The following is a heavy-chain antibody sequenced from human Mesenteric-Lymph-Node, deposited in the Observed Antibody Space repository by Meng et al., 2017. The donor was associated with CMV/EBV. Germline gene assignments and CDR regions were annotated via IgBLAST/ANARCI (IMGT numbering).Heavy chain of an antibody. J-gene: IGHJ4*02. V-gene: IGHV3-74*01. CDR1: GFTVSSHY. Sequence: GGSLRLSCAASGFTVSSHYMSWVRQAPGKGLVWVSRINSGGSSTNYADSVKGRFTISRDNAKNTLHLQMTSLRAEDTAVYYCGGSEYSNRFDFWGQGTVVTVSS. D-gene: IGHD6-6*01. CDR2: INSGGSST. CDR3: GGSEYSNRFDF.